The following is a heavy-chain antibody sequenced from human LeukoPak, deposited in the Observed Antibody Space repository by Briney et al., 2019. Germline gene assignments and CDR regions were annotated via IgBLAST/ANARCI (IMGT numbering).Heavy chain of an antibody. J-gene: IGHJ3*02. CDR3: ARVRSGGWKLDAFDI. D-gene: IGHD6-19*01. CDR2: ISYDGSNK. CDR1: GFTFSSYA. V-gene: IGHV3-30*04. Sequence: GGSLRLSCAASGFTFSSYAMHWVRQAPGKGLEWVAVISYDGSNKYYADSVKGRFTISRDNSKNTLYLQMNSLRAEDTAVYYCARVRSGGWKLDAFDIWGQGTMVTVSS.